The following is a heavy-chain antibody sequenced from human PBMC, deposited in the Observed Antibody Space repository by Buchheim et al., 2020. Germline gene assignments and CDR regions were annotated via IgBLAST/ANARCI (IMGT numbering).Heavy chain of an antibody. CDR2: IWYDGSNK. Sequence: QVQLVESGGGVVQPGRSLRLSCAASGFTFISYGMHWVRPAPGKGLEWVAVIWYDGSNKYYADSVKGRFTISRDNSKNTLYLQMNSLRAEDTAVYYCARDKNSGSSGYYFDYWGQGTL. V-gene: IGHV3-33*01. D-gene: IGHD3-22*01. J-gene: IGHJ4*02. CDR1: GFTFISYG. CDR3: ARDKNSGSSGYYFDY.